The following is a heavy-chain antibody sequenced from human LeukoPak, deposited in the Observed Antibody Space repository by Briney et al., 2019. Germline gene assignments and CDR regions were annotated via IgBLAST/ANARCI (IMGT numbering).Heavy chain of an antibody. CDR3: ARQRRYCSSTSCYAFDY. V-gene: IGHV4-39*01. CDR1: GGSISSSSYY. Sequence: SSETLSLTCTVSGGSISSSSYYWGLIRQPPGKGLEWIGSIYYSGSTYYNPSLKSRVTISVDTSKNQFSLKLSSVTAADTAVYYCARQRRYCSSTSCYAFDYWGQGTLVTVSS. J-gene: IGHJ4*02. CDR2: IYYSGST. D-gene: IGHD2-2*01.